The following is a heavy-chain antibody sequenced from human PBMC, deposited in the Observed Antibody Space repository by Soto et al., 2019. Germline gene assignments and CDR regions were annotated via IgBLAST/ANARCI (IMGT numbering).Heavy chain of an antibody. V-gene: IGHV1-3*01. Sequence: ASVKVSCKASGYTFTSYAMHWVRQAPGQRLEWMGWINAGNGNTKYSQKFQGRVTITRDTSASTAYMELSSLRSEDTAVYYCARDHYDFWSGYRSGPFDYWGQGTLVTVSS. CDR3: ARDHYDFWSGYRSGPFDY. D-gene: IGHD3-3*01. J-gene: IGHJ4*02. CDR1: GYTFTSYA. CDR2: INAGNGNT.